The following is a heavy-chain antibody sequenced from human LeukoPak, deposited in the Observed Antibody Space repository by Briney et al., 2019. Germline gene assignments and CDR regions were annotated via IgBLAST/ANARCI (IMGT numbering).Heavy chain of an antibody. CDR3: AKDRAYYSDSSGYYLVRAYDY. CDR2: ISGSGGST. V-gene: IGHV3-23*01. CDR1: GFTFSTYA. Sequence: GGSLRLSCAASGFTFSTYAMSWVRQAPGKGLEWVSGISGSGGSTFYADSVKGRFTISRYNSKNTLYLQMNSLRAEDTAVYYCAKDRAYYSDSSGYYLVRAYDYWXXXTXVTV. D-gene: IGHD3-22*01. J-gene: IGHJ4*02.